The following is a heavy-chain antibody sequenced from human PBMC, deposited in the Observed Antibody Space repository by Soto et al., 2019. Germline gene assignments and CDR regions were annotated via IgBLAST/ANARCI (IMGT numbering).Heavy chain of an antibody. V-gene: IGHV3-30-3*01. J-gene: IGHJ4*02. Sequence: GGSLRLSCAASGFTFGNHAFHWVRQAPGKGLEWVAVISYDGVNQYYADSVKGRFTISRDNSKSTLYLQMSSLRPEDTAVYYCARGIQLWLRLFDYWGQGTLVTVSS. D-gene: IGHD5-18*01. CDR2: ISYDGVNQ. CDR1: GFTFGNHA. CDR3: ARGIQLWLRLFDY.